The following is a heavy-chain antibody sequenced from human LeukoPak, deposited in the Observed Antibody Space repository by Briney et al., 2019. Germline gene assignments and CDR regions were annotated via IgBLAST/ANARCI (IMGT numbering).Heavy chain of an antibody. CDR3: ARHGGYSYGDYFDY. Sequence: SETLSLTCAVSGYSISSGYYWGWIRQPPGRGLEWIGSIYHSGSTYYNPSLKSRVTISVDTSKNQFSLKLSSVTAADTAVYYCARHGGYSYGDYFDYWGQGTLVTVSS. CDR2: IYHSGST. J-gene: IGHJ4*02. V-gene: IGHV4-38-2*01. CDR1: GYSISSGYY. D-gene: IGHD5-18*01.